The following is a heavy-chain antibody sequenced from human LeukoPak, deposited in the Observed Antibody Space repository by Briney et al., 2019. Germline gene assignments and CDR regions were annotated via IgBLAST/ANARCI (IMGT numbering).Heavy chain of an antibody. CDR3: ARSSGWYY. CDR2: ISYDGSNK. J-gene: IGHJ4*02. D-gene: IGHD6-19*01. CDR1: GFTFSSYA. Sequence: GGSLRLSCAASGFTFSSYAMHWVRQAPGKGLEWVAVISYDGSNKYHADSVKGRFTISRDNSKNTLYLQMNSLRAEDTAVYYCARSSGWYYWGQGTLVTVS. V-gene: IGHV3-30-3*01.